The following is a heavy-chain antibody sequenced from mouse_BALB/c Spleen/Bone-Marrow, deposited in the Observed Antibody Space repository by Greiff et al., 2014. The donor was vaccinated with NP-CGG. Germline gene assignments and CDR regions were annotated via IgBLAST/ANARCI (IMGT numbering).Heavy chain of an antibody. V-gene: IGHV1-80*01. J-gene: IGHJ2*01. CDR2: IYPGDGDT. Sequence: QVQLQQSGAGLVRPGSSVKISCKASGYAFSTYWVNWVKQRPGQGLEWIGQIYPGDGDTNYNEKFKGKATLTADKSSSTASIQLSSLTSEDSAVYFCARVGFSFDYWGQGTTLTVSS. CDR3: ARVGFSFDY. CDR1: GYAFSTYW. D-gene: IGHD3-1*01.